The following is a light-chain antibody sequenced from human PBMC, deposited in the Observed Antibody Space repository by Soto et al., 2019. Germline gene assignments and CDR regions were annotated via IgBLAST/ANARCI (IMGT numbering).Light chain of an antibody. J-gene: IGKJ1*01. V-gene: IGKV3-11*01. CDR3: QQRSSWPRT. CDR1: QNISNY. Sequence: EIVLTESPATLSLSPGIRATLSCRASQNISNYLIWYQQKTGQAPRLLIYDVSNRATGIPDRFSGSGSGTDLNLTISSLEPEDFAVYYCQQRSSWPRTFGQGTKVDIK. CDR2: DVS.